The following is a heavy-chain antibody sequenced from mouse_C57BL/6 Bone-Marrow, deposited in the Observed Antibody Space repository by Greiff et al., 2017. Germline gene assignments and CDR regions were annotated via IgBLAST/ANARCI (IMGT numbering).Heavy chain of an antibody. CDR2: INPSNGGT. D-gene: IGHD2-3*01. V-gene: IGHV1-53*01. CDR1: GYTFTSYW. Sequence: QVQLQQSGTELVKPGASVKLSCKASGYTFTSYWMHWVKQRPGQGLEWIGNINPSNGGTNYNEKFKSKATPTVDKSSSTAYMQLSSLTSEDSAVYYCARRWLLLWYFDVWGTGTTVTVSS. J-gene: IGHJ1*03. CDR3: ARRWLLLWYFDV.